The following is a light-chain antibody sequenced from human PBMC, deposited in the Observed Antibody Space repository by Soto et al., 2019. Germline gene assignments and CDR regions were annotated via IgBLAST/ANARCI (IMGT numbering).Light chain of an antibody. J-gene: IGLJ1*01. CDR1: SSNIGNNY. Sequence: QSVLEQPPSVSAAPVQKVTLSCSGSSSNIGNNYVSWYQQLPGTAPKLLIYENNKRPSGTPDRFSGSKSGTSATLGITGLQTGDKPDSSCETWDNTLSAHYVFGTETKVTGL. CDR2: ENN. V-gene: IGLV1-51*02. CDR3: ETWDNTLSAHYV.